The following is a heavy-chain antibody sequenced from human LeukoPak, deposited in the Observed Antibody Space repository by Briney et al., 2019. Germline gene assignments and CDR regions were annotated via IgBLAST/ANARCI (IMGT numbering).Heavy chain of an antibody. J-gene: IGHJ5*02. CDR1: GGSFSGYY. Sequence: SETLSLTCGVYGGSFSGYYWTWIRQSPGVGLEWIGEIIHTGRTNYNPSLTSRVSISVDTSKNQFSLKLSSVTAADTAVYYCAREEQYCSSTSCPSNWFDPWGQGTLVTVSS. V-gene: IGHV4-34*12. CDR3: AREEQYCSSTSCPSNWFDP. D-gene: IGHD2-2*01. CDR2: IIHTGRT.